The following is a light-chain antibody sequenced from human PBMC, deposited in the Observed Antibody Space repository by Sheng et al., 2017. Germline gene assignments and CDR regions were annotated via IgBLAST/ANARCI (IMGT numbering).Light chain of an antibody. CDR2: LNSDGSH. Sequence: QLVLTQSPSASASLGASVKLTCTLSSGHSSYAIAWHQQQPEKGPRYLMKLNSDGSHSKGDGIPDRFSGSSSGAERYLTISSLQSEDEADYYCQTWGTGIVVFGWRDQADRP. CDR1: SGHSSYA. CDR3: QTWGTGIVV. J-gene: IGLJ2*01. V-gene: IGLV4-69*01.